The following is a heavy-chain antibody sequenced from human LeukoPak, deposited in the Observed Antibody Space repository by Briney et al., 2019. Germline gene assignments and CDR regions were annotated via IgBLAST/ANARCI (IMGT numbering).Heavy chain of an antibody. J-gene: IGHJ4*02. CDR2: MNPNSGNT. D-gene: IGHD3-3*01. Sequence: ASVKVSCKASGYTFTSYDINWVRQAPGQGLEWMGWMNPNSGNTGYAQKFQGRVTITRNTSISTAYMELSSLRSEDTAVYYCARLFRGYDFWSGYYSFDYWGQGTLVTVSS. V-gene: IGHV1-8*01. CDR1: GYTFTSYD. CDR3: ARLFRGYDFWSGYYSFDY.